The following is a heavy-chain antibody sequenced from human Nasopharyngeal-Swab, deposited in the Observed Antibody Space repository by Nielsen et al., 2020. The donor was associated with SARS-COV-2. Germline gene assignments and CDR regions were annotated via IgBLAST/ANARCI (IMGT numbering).Heavy chain of an antibody. D-gene: IGHD1-26*01. Sequence: GESLKISCAASGFTFSNAWMSWVRQAPGKGLEWVGRIKSITDGGTTDYAAPVKGRFTISRDDSKNTLYLQMNSLKTEDTAVYYCTTVGRLWGQGTLVTVSS. CDR2: IKSITDGGTT. CDR1: GFTFSNAW. V-gene: IGHV3-15*01. J-gene: IGHJ4*02. CDR3: TTVGRL.